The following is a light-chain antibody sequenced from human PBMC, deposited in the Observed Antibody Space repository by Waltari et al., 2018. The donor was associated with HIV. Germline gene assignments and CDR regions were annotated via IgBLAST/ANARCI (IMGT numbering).Light chain of an antibody. CDR1: QTINTN. CDR3: QQCDKTAPT. Sequence: DVQMTQPPRSMSASVGDTINITCRASQTINTNLNWYQQKSGEAPKVLIYGTSTLRSEVPSRFSSMGSGTEITLTITSLESDDSESEYCQQCDKTAPTFGGGTTVEIK. CDR2: GTS. V-gene: IGKV1-39*01. J-gene: IGKJ4*01.